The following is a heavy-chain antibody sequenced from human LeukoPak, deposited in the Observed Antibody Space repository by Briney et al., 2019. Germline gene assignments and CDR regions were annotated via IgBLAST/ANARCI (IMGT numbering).Heavy chain of an antibody. CDR2: ISSSSSNI. J-gene: IGHJ6*03. Sequence: GGSLRLSCAASGFTFSSYSMNWVRQAPGKGLEWVSSISSSSSNIYYADSVKGRFTISRDNAKNSLYLQMNSLRAEETAVYYCARDSYYYDSSGKMAYYMDVRGKGASVTVSS. CDR3: ARDSYYYDSSGKMAYYMDV. V-gene: IGHV3-21*01. CDR1: GFTFSSYS. D-gene: IGHD3-22*01.